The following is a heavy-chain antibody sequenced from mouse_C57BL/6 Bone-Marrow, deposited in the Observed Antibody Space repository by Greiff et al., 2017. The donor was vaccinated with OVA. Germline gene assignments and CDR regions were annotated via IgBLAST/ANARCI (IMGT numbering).Heavy chain of an antibody. CDR2: ISSGGSYT. J-gene: IGHJ2*01. Sequence: TLVESGGDLVKPGGSLKLSCAASGFTFSSYGMSWVRQTPDKRLEWVATISSGGSYTYYPDSVKGRFTISRDNAKNTLYLQMSSLKSEDTAMYYCARHGDYGSFFDYWGQGTTLTVSS. CDR3: ARHGDYGSFFDY. D-gene: IGHD1-1*01. V-gene: IGHV5-6*02. CDR1: GFTFSSYG.